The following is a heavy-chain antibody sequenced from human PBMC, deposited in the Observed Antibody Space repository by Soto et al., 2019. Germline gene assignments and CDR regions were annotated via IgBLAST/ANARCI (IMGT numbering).Heavy chain of an antibody. J-gene: IGHJ4*02. CDR2: ISYDGSNK. V-gene: IGHV3-30*18. Sequence: GGSLRLSCAASGFTFSSYGMHWVRQAPGKGLEWVAVISYDGSNKYYADSVKGRFTISRDNSKNTLYLQMNSLRAEDTAVYDCAKDPAYYYDSSGYYSDYFDYWGQGTLVTVSS. D-gene: IGHD3-22*01. CDR1: GFTFSSYG. CDR3: AKDPAYYYDSSGYYSDYFDY.